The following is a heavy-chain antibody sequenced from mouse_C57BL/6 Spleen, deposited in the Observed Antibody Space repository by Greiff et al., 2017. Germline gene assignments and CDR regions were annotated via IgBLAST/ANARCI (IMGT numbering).Heavy chain of an antibody. CDR2: IYPSDSET. V-gene: IGHV1-61*01. Sequence: QVQLKQSGAELVRPGSSVKLSCKASGYTFTSYWMDWVKQRPGQGLEWIGNIYPSDSETHYNQKFKDKATLTVDKSSSTAYMQLSSLTSEDSAVYYCARYYLYAMDYWGQGTSVTVSS. CDR3: ARYYLYAMDY. CDR1: GYTFTSYW. D-gene: IGHD5-5*01. J-gene: IGHJ4*01.